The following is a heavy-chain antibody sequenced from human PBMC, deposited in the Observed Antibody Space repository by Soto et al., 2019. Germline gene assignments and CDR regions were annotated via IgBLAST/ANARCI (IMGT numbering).Heavy chain of an antibody. Sequence: GESLKISCAASGFTFSTRSMSWVRQAPGKGLEWVSSVTVNNSTYYADSVKGRFTISRDNSKNTLYLQMNSLRAEDTAVYYCARLTDSWGQGALVTVSS. CDR3: ARLTDS. CDR2: VTVNNST. CDR1: GFTFSTRS. V-gene: IGHV3-23*01. D-gene: IGHD3-16*01. J-gene: IGHJ4*02.